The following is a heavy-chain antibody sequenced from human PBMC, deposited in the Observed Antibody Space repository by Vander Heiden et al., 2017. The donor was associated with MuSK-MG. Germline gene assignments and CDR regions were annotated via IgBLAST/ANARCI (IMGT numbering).Heavy chain of an antibody. CDR2: ISWNSGSI. Sequence: EVQLVESGGGLVQPGRSLRLSCAASGFTFDDYAMHWVRQAPGKGLEWVSGISWNSGSIGYADSVKGRFTISRDNAKNSLYLQMNSLRAEDTALYYCAMSVVEAVAGMEVDYWGQGTLVTVSS. V-gene: IGHV3-9*01. J-gene: IGHJ4*02. CDR1: GFTFDDYA. CDR3: AMSVVEAVAGMEVDY. D-gene: IGHD6-19*01.